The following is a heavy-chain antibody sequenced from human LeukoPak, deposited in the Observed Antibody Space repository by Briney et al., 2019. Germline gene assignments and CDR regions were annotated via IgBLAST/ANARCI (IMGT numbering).Heavy chain of an antibody. CDR1: GSTFRNYA. V-gene: IGHV3-30*18. D-gene: IGHD6-19*01. CDR2: ILSDGTTN. CDR3: ANLAVAGGTLDY. J-gene: IGHJ4*02. Sequence: PGRSVRLSCAASGSTFRNYAMHWVRQAPGKGLEWVAVILSDGTTNHYADSVKGRFTISRDDSKNTLYLQMNSLRAEDTAVYYCANLAVAGGTLDYWGQGTLVTVSS.